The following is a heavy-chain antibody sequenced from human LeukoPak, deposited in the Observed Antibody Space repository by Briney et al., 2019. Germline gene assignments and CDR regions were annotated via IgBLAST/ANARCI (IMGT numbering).Heavy chain of an antibody. CDR2: ISSSGSTI. CDR1: GFTFSSYS. CDR3: ASYGEWIDAFDI. J-gene: IGHJ3*02. V-gene: IGHV3-48*04. Sequence: PGGSLRLSCAASGFTFSSYSMSWIRQAPGKGLEWVSYISSSGSTIYYADSVKGRFTISRDNAKNSLYLQMNSLRAEDTAVYYCASYGEWIDAFDIWGQGTMVTVSS. D-gene: IGHD3-10*01.